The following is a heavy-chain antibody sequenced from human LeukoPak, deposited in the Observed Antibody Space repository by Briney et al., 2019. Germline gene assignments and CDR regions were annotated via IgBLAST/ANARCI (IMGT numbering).Heavy chain of an antibody. J-gene: IGHJ5*01. V-gene: IGHV3-30*14. Sequence: GRSLRLSCAASGFAFSNFAMHWVRQAPGKGLEWVAVVSYEGTIKYYADSAKGRFTISRDNSGNIISLQMNNLTTDDTATYYCAREKFDSWGQGALVTVSP. CDR1: GFAFSNFA. CDR3: AREKFDS. CDR2: VSYEGTIK.